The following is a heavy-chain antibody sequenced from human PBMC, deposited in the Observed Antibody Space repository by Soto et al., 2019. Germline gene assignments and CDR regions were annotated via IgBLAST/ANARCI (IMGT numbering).Heavy chain of an antibody. V-gene: IGHV4-30-2*01. CDR2: IYHSGST. D-gene: IGHD3-3*01. CDR1: GGSISSGGYS. Sequence: SETLSLTCAVSGGSISSGGYSWSWIRQPPGKGLEWIGYIYHSGSTYYNPSLKSRVTISVDRSKNQFSLKLSSVTAADTAVYYCARAGRVVTGAFDICGQGTMVTVSS. CDR3: ARAGRVVTGAFDI. J-gene: IGHJ3*02.